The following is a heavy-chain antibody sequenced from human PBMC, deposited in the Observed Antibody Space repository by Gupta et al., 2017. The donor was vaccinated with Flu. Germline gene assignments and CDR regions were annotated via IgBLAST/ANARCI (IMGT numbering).Heavy chain of an antibody. V-gene: IGHV3-49*02. CDR3: ARAPFYYATSGYYFDA. J-gene: IGHJ4*02. D-gene: IGHD3-22*01. CDR2: IRSKAFDGTA. Sequence: GRGLEWVGVIRSKAFDGTADYAASVKGRFSISRDDSKSIAYLRMSSLKSEDTAMYYCARAPFYYATSGYYFDAWGQGTLVIVSS.